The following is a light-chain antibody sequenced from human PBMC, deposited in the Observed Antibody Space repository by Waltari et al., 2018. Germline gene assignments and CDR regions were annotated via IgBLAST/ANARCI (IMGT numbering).Light chain of an antibody. CDR1: SSNIGNNY. V-gene: IGLV1-51*02. J-gene: IGLJ3*02. CDR3: ETWDSSLTAGV. CDR2: ENN. Sequence: QSVLTQPPSVSAAPGQKVTISCSGSSSNIGNNYVSWYQQLPGTAPKLLMYENNKRPSGIPDRCSGSKSGTSATLGITGLQTGDEAVYYCETWDSSLTAGVFGGGTKLTVL.